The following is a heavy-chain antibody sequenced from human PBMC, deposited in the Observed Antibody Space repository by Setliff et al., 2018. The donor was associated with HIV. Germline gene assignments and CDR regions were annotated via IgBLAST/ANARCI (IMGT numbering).Heavy chain of an antibody. Sequence: ASETLSLTCTVSGDSIARSYLYWGWIRQPPGKGLEWIGYIYTSGSTNYNPSLKSRVTTSIDTSKNQFSLRLRSVTAADTAVYYCARGNTRSSVWYVVPHFDYWGQGTLVTVSS. CDR3: ARGNTRSSVWYVVPHFDY. CDR2: IYTSGST. V-gene: IGHV4-4*08. D-gene: IGHD6-19*01. CDR1: GDSIARSYLY. J-gene: IGHJ4*02.